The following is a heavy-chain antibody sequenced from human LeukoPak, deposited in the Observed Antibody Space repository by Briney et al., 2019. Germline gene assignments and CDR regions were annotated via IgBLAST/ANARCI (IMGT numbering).Heavy chain of an antibody. CDR2: IIPIFGTA. J-gene: IGHJ6*03. V-gene: IGHV1-69*01. CDR3: ARPHAGAYYDFWSGYLAGVNYYYYMDV. D-gene: IGHD3-3*01. Sequence: ASVKVSCKASGGTFSSYAISWVRQAPGQGLEWMGGIIPIFGTANYAQKFQGRVTITADESTSTAYMELSSLRSEDTAVYYCARPHAGAYYDFWSGYLAGVNYYYYMDVWGKGTTVTVSS. CDR1: GGTFSSYA.